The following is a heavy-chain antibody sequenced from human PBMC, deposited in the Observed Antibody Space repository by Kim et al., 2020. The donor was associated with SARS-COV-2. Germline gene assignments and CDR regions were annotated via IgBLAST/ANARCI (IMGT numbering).Heavy chain of an antibody. Sequence: GGSLRLSCAASGFTFSNYWMHWVRQAPGKGLVWVSRIKSDGSSTNYADSVKGRFTISRDNAKNTLYLQMDSLRADDTAVYYCARKYTADYWGHGTLVPVS. D-gene: IGHD5-18*01. J-gene: IGHJ4*01. V-gene: IGHV3-74*01. CDR2: IKSDGSST. CDR3: ARKYTADY. CDR1: GFTFSNYW.